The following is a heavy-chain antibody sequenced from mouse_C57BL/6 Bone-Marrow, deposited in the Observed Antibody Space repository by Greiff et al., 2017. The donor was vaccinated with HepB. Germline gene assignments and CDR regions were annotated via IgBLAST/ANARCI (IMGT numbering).Heavy chain of an antibody. V-gene: IGHV3-6*01. J-gene: IGHJ3*01. CDR2: ISYDGSN. CDR3: ARDGGFYYDYVWFAY. D-gene: IGHD2-4*01. Sequence: EVKLQESGPGLVKPSQSLSLTCSVTGYSITSGYYWNWIRQFPGNKLEWMGYISYDGSNNYNPSLKNRISITRDTSKNQFFLKLNSVTTEDTATYYCARDGGFYYDYVWFAYWGQGTLVTVSA. CDR1: GYSITSGYY.